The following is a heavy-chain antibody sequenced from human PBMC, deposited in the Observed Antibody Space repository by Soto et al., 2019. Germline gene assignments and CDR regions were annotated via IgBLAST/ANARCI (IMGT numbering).Heavy chain of an antibody. D-gene: IGHD3-3*02. Sequence: PGGSLRLSCAASGFTVSDNYMSWVRQAPGKGLEWVSVIYNGGRTNYADSVKGRFTISRDNSKNTLYLQMNSLGAEDTAIYYCADIFGEKNWGQGTLVTVSS. CDR1: GFTVSDNY. CDR3: ADIFGEKN. CDR2: IYNGGRT. V-gene: IGHV3-53*01. J-gene: IGHJ4*02.